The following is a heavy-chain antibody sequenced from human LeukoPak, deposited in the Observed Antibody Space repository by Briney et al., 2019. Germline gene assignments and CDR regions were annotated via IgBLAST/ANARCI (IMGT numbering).Heavy chain of an antibody. CDR2: INPNSGGT. CDR1: GGTFSSYA. CDR3: ARDPKALIVGATKGLDY. V-gene: IGHV1-2*02. J-gene: IGHJ4*02. D-gene: IGHD1-26*01. Sequence: ASVKVSCKASGGTFSSYAISWVRQAPGQGLEWMGWINPNSGGTNYAQKFQGRVTMTRDTSISTAYMELSRLRSDDTAVYYCARDPKALIVGATKGLDYWGQGTLVTVSS.